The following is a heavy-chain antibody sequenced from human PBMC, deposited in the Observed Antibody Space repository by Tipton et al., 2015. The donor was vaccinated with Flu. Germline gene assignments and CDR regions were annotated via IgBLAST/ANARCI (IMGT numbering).Heavy chain of an antibody. CDR3: ARDQTTISGVVSRYGLDV. J-gene: IGHJ6*02. CDR2: INPNGGST. CDR1: GYTFTSYY. V-gene: IGHV1-46*01. D-gene: IGHD3-3*01. Sequence: QVQLVQSGAEVKKPGASVKISCRTSGYTFTSYYIHWVRQAPGQGLEWMGIINPNGGSTSYAQKFQGRVTMTRDTSTSTVYMDLSSLTSKDAAVYYCARDQTTISGVVSRYGLDVWGQGTTVNVSS.